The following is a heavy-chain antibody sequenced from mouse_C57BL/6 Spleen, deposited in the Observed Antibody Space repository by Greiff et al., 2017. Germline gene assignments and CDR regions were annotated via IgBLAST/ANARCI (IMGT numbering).Heavy chain of an antibody. J-gene: IGHJ4*01. V-gene: IGHV5-4*01. CDR3: ARDRDTTGAMDY. Sequence: EVNVVESGGGLVKPGGSLKLSCAASGFTFSSYAMSWVRQTPEKRLEWVATISDGGSYTYYPDNVKGRFTISRDNAKNNLYLQMSHLKSEDTAMYYCARDRDTTGAMDYWGQGTSVTVSS. D-gene: IGHD1-1*01. CDR1: GFTFSSYA. CDR2: ISDGGSYT.